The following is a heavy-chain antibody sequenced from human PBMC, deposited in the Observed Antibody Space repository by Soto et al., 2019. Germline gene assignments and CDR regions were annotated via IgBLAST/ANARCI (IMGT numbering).Heavy chain of an antibody. J-gene: IGHJ6*02. CDR3: ARHEATYYNFYGMDV. V-gene: IGHV5-51*01. CDR1: GYSFTTYW. Sequence: GESLKISCKSYGYSFTTYWIAWVRQMPGKGLEWMGSIHPGESDTRYSPSFQGQVTISADRSITTAYLQWGSPKASDTAMDYWARHEATYYNFYGMDVWGQGTTVTVSS. CDR2: IHPGESDT.